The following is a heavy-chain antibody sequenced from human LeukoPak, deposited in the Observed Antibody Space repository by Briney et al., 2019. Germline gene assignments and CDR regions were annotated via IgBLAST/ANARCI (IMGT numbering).Heavy chain of an antibody. CDR1: GSTSTSYN. J-gene: IGHJ1*01. CDR2: MNTNSGNT. D-gene: IGHD3-22*01. Sequence: ASVKLSCKATGSTSTSYNFYWVRHPHRPGQERMGMMNTNSGNTANAQKFQGRVAMTRDTATSTAYMELSSLGSEDTAVYYCAAPGVHYDPSGYYPFQHWGQGTLVAVSS. CDR3: AAPGVHYDPSGYYPFQH. V-gene: IGHV1-8*01.